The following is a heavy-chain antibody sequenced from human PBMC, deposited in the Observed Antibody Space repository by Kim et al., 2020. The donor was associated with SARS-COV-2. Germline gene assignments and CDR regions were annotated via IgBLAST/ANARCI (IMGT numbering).Heavy chain of an antibody. D-gene: IGHD4-4*01. CDR3: TREIPALTDFDC. CDR1: GFILSTYN. V-gene: IGHV3-21*01. CDR2: ISSGSGYK. Sequence: GGSLRLSCAASGFILSTYNMAWVRQAPGKGLEWVSYISSGSGYKVYADSVKGRFTISRDNAKNSLYLHMNSLRVEDTAVYYCTREIPALTDFDCWGQGTLVTVSS. J-gene: IGHJ4*02.